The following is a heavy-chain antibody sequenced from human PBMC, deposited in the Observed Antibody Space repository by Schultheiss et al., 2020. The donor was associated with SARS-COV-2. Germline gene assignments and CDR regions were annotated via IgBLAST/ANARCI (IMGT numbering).Heavy chain of an antibody. CDR1: GFTFSGSA. D-gene: IGHD6-13*01. J-gene: IGHJ6*02. V-gene: IGHV3-73*01. CDR3: ARDAYRQQLANRNYYYYGMDV. Sequence: GGSLRLSCAASGFTFSGSAMHWVRQASGKGLEWVGRIRSKANSYATAYAASVKGRFTISRDDSKNTAYLQMNSLKTEDTAVYYCARDAYRQQLANRNYYYYGMDVWGQGTTVTVSS. CDR2: IRSKANSYAT.